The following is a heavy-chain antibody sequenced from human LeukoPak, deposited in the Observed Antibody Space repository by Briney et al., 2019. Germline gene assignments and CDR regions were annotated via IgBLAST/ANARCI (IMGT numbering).Heavy chain of an antibody. CDR3: AKSIGYDDYEGEYGMEV. D-gene: IGHD4-17*01. CDR2: SRSSTYK. CDR1: GFTLSSYA. J-gene: IGHJ6*02. Sequence: RGSLRLSCATSGFTLSSYAMNWVRQAPGKGLGWGSSSRSSTYKSYADSVTGRFTVSRDNTKNSLYLQMNRMRDEETAVYYCAKSIGYDDYEGEYGMEVWGHGTTVTVSS. V-gene: IGHV3-21*01.